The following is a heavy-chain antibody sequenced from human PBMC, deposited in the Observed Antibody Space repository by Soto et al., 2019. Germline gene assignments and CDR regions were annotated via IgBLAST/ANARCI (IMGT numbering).Heavy chain of an antibody. CDR1: GGSITSVNHY. CDR2: IFDSGTT. CDR3: AREVAGTGAFDY. Sequence: QVQLEQSGPGLVKPSQTLSLTCNISGGSITSVNHYWSWIRQSPGEGLEWIGYIFDSGTTHYNPSLKSRLTIAGDTSQTQFSLTIHSVTVADTAVYYCAREVAGTGAFDYWGQGTLVTVSS. D-gene: IGHD2-8*02. J-gene: IGHJ4*02. V-gene: IGHV4-31*02.